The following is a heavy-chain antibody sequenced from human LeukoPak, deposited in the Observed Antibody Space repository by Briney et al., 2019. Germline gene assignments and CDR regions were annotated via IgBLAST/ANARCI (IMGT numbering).Heavy chain of an antibody. CDR2: ITGSGDGT. V-gene: IGHV3-48*03. CDR1: GFTFSSYE. J-gene: IGHJ4*02. CDR3: ARERTAIMSGTAIGGN. D-gene: IGHD2-8*02. Sequence: GGSLRLSCSASGFTFSSYEMNWVRQAPGKGLEWISYITGSGDGTYYADSVKGRFTISRDNAKNSLFLQMNSLTADDSAVYYCARERTAIMSGTAIGGNWGQGTLVTVSS.